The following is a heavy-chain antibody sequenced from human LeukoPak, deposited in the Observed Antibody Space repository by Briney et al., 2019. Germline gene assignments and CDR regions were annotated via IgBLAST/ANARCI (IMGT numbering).Heavy chain of an antibody. V-gene: IGHV3-23*01. CDR2: ISGSDLST. CDR3: ARDVGFRTGLIDY. D-gene: IGHD2-8*01. CDR1: GFTFGNYG. Sequence: GGSLRLSCVASGFTFGNYGMTWFRQAPGKGLEWVSSISGSDLSTYYEDSVKGRFTISRDNSKNALYLQMNSLRAEDTAMYYCARDVGFRTGLIDYWGQGTLVTVSS. J-gene: IGHJ4*02.